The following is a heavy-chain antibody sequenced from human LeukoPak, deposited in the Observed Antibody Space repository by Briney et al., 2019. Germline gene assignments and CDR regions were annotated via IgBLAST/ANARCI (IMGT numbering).Heavy chain of an antibody. Sequence: GGSLRLSCAASGFTVSSSYMSWVRQAPGKGLEWVSVIYSGGTTYYADSVKGRFTISRDTSKNTLYLQMNGLRAEDTAVYYCAKTYYYDNNGYYYFDYWGQGTLVTVSS. CDR1: GFTVSSSY. D-gene: IGHD3-22*01. CDR2: IYSGGTT. CDR3: AKTYYYDNNGYYYFDY. V-gene: IGHV3-66*01. J-gene: IGHJ4*02.